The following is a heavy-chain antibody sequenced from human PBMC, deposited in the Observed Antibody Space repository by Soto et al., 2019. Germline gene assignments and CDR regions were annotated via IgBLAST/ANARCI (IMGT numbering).Heavy chain of an antibody. D-gene: IGHD4-17*01. J-gene: IGHJ1*01. CDR2: ISGSGGST. CDR3: AKVPYGDYFLAEYFQH. Sequence: GGSLRLSCAASGFTFSSYAMSWVRQAPGKGLEWVSAISGSGGSTYYADSVKGRFTISRDNSKNTLYLQMNSLRAEDTAVYYCAKVPYGDYFLAEYFQHWGQGTLVTVSS. V-gene: IGHV3-23*01. CDR1: GFTFSSYA.